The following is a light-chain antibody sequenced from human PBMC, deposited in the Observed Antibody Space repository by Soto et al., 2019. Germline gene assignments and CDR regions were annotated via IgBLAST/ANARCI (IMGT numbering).Light chain of an antibody. CDR2: DAS. CDR1: QSVSSSY. CDR3: QQFHNWPFS. Sequence: EIVLTQSPGTLSLSPGERATLSCRASQSVSSSYLAWYQQKPGQAPRLLIDDASTRAAGIPARFNGGGSGTEFTLTISSLQSEDFALYYCQQFHNWPFSFGGGTKVDIK. J-gene: IGKJ4*01. V-gene: IGKV3-15*01.